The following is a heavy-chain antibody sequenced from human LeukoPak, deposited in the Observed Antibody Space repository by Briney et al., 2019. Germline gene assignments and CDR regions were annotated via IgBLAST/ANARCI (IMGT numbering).Heavy chain of an antibody. CDR3: ARVPASDYYGSGHFDY. CDR1: GYTFTSYG. V-gene: IGHV1-18*01. CDR2: ISAYNGNT. Sequence: VASVKVSCKASGYTFTSYGISWVRQAPGQGLEWMGWISAYNGNTNYAQKLQGRVTMTTDTSTSTAYMELRSLRSDDTAVYYCARVPASDYYGSGHFDYWGQGTLVTVSS. D-gene: IGHD3-10*01. J-gene: IGHJ4*02.